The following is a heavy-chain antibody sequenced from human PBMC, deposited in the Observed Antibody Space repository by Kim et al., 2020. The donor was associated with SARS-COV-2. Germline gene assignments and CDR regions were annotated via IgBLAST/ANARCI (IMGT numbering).Heavy chain of an antibody. CDR3: ARETSGFNGIDI. V-gene: IGHV4-59*01. Sequence: NYHPSLQNRVSISVDTSKKQFSLTLTSVTAADTAIYYCARETSGFNGIDIWGQGTLVTVSS. D-gene: IGHD5-12*01. J-gene: IGHJ1*01.